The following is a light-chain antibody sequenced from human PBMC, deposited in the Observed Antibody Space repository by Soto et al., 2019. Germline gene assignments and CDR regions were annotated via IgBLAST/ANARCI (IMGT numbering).Light chain of an antibody. CDR3: SSYSTGGSYV. V-gene: IGLV2-14*03. CDR1: SSDVGGYNS. Sequence: QSVLTQPASVSGSPGQSITISCTGTSSDVGGYNSASWYQQHPGKAPKLLIYDVSNRPSGVSNRFSGSKSGNTASLTISGLQAEDEADYYCSSYSTGGSYVFGTGTKVTGL. J-gene: IGLJ1*01. CDR2: DVS.